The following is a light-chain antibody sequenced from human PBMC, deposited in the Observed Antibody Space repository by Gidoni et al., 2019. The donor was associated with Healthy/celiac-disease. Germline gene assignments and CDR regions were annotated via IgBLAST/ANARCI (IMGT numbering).Light chain of an antibody. CDR3: QQYNSYST. Sequence: DTQMAQPPSTPSASVGDRVTITCRASQSISSWLAWYQQKPGKAPKLLIYKASSLESGVPSRVSGSGSGTEFTLTISSLQPDDFATYYCQQYNSYSTFXPXTKVDIK. J-gene: IGKJ3*01. V-gene: IGKV1-5*03. CDR2: KAS. CDR1: QSISSW.